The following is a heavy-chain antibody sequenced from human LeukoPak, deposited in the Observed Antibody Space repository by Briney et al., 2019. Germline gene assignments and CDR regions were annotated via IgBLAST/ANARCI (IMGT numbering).Heavy chain of an antibody. J-gene: IGHJ4*02. CDR3: VRGASDTSGYYYVLDY. CDR1: GYTXTIYY. D-gene: IGHD3-22*01. Sequence: ASVKVSCKASGYTXTIYYTHGVRQAPGQGLEWMGIINPSGTSTSYPQNFQGRVTMTRDTSTSTVYMELSSLTSDDTAVYYCVRGASDTSGYYYVLDYWGQGTLVTVSS. CDR2: INPSGTST. V-gene: IGHV1-46*01.